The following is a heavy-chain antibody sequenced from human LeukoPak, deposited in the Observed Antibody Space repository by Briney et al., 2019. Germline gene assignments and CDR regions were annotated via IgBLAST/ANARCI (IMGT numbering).Heavy chain of an antibody. Sequence: GASVKVSCKTSGYTFSDYYMQWVRQAPGRGLEWMGWINPQSGDTNYAEKFQGRVTMTRDTSISTAYMELSRLTSDDAAVYFCAREGAAGTTWRKAFDFWGQGTMVTVSS. CDR3: AREGAAGTTWRKAFDF. J-gene: IGHJ3*01. V-gene: IGHV1-2*02. D-gene: IGHD6-13*01. CDR1: GYTFSDYY. CDR2: INPQSGDT.